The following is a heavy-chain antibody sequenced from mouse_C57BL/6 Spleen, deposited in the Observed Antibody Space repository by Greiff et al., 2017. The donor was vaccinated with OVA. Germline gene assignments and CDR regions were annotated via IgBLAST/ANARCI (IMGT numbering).Heavy chain of an antibody. Sequence: QVQLKQPGAELVRPGSSVKLSCKASGYTFTSYWMHWVKQRPIQGLEWIGNIDPSDSEPHYNQKFKDKATLTVDKSSSTAYMQLSSLTSEDSAVYYCARSYDYDGAWFAYWGQGTLVTVSA. D-gene: IGHD2-4*01. CDR1: GYTFTSYW. V-gene: IGHV1-52*01. CDR2: IDPSDSEP. J-gene: IGHJ3*01. CDR3: ARSYDYDGAWFAY.